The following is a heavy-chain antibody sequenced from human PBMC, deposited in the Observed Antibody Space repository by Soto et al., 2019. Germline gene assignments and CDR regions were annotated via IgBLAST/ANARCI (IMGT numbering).Heavy chain of an antibody. CDR1: GFTFSSYG. J-gene: IGHJ6*02. Sequence: PGGSLRLSCAASGFTFSSYGMHWVRQAPGKGLEWVAVIWYDGSNKYYADSVKGRFTISRDNSKNTLYLQMNSLRAEDTAVYYCARDSTLGSSRGHYYYGMDVWGQGTTVTVSS. D-gene: IGHD6-13*01. CDR3: ARDSTLGSSRGHYYYGMDV. CDR2: IWYDGSNK. V-gene: IGHV3-33*01.